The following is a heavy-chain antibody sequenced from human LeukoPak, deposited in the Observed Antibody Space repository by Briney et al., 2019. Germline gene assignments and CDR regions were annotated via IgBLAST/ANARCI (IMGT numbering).Heavy chain of an antibody. D-gene: IGHD3-10*01. CDR1: GYTFTGYY. Sequence: ASVKVSCKASGYTFTGYYIHWVRQAPGQGLECVGWINPNSGGTNYAQKFQGRVTITRDTSISTAYMELSRLRSDDTAVYYCARGGSGSYFSWLDPWGQGTLVTVSS. CDR2: INPNSGGT. CDR3: ARGGSGSYFSWLDP. J-gene: IGHJ5*02. V-gene: IGHV1-2*02.